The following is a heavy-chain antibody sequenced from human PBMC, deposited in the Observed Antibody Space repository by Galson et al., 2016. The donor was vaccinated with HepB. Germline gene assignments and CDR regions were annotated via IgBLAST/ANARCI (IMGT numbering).Heavy chain of an antibody. CDR3: TVGATYDFWSGYYMLDP. D-gene: IGHD3-3*01. CDR1: GFGFSHAW. J-gene: IGHJ5*02. CDR2: IKSKNDGETT. V-gene: IGHV3-15*07. Sequence: SLRLSCATSGFGFSHAWMHWVRQAPGKGLEWVGRIKSKNDGETTNYAAPVKGRFTISRDDSKNTLYLQINSLKTEDTAVHYCTVGATYDFWSGYYMLDPWGQGTLVTVSS.